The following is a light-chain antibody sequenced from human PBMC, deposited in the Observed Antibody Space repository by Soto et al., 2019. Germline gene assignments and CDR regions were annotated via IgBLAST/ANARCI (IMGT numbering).Light chain of an antibody. Sequence: DIQMTQSPSSLSASVGDRVTITCQASQDISNYLGWYQQKPGKAPKFLIYDASNLETGVPSRFSGGGSGTHFTLTISSLQPEDIATYYCQQYDNLPLTLGPGTKVEIK. CDR2: DAS. CDR3: QQYDNLPLT. CDR1: QDISNY. V-gene: IGKV1-33*01. J-gene: IGKJ3*01.